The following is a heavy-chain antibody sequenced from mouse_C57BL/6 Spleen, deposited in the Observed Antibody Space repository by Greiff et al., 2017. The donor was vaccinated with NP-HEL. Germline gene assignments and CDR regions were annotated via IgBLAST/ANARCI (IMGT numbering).Heavy chain of an antibody. CDR2: ISDGGSYT. CDR3: ARVLILFDY. Sequence: EVKVVESGGGLVKPGGSLKLSCAASGFTFSSYAMSWVRQTPEKRLEWVATISDGGSYTYYPDNVKGRFTISRDNAKNNLYLQMSHLKSEDTAMYYCARVLILFDYWGQGTTLTVSS. CDR1: GFTFSSYA. J-gene: IGHJ2*01. V-gene: IGHV5-4*03.